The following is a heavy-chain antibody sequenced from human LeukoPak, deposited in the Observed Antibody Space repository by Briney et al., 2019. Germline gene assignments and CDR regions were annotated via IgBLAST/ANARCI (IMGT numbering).Heavy chain of an antibody. CDR2: ISSTGGST. D-gene: IGHD1-26*01. CDR1: GLTFSMDA. J-gene: IGHJ6*02. V-gene: IGHV3-23*01. CDR3: SSLLGGSYSYYYGMDV. Sequence: GGSLRLSCAVSGLTFSMDAMSWVRQAPGKGLEWVAAISSTGGSTYYADSVKGRFTISRDNSKNTLNLQMNSLRAEDTAVYYCSSLLGGSYSYYYGMDVWGQGTTVTVS.